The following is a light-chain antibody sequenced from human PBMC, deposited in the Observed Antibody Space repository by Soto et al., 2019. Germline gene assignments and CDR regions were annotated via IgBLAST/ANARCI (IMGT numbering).Light chain of an antibody. J-gene: IGKJ3*01. Sequence: DIQMTQSPSSLSASVGDTVTITCRASQTINSYLNWYQQKPGQAPKLLIYVASSLQSGVPSRFSGRGSGTGFTLTISSLEPEDFATYYCQQSYNSPLTSGRGTKVYF. CDR2: VAS. CDR1: QTINSY. V-gene: IGKV1-39*01. CDR3: QQSYNSPLT.